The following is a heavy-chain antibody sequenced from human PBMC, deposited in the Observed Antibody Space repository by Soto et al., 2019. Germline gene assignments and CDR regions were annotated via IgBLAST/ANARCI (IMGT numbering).Heavy chain of an antibody. CDR2: VSHDGRNT. J-gene: IGHJ4*01. CDR3: AKGGRQWLVTSDGTW. D-gene: IGHD6-19*01. CDR1: GFTFSGYA. Sequence: VQLVESGGGVVQPGRSLRLSCAASGFTFSGYAMHWVRQAPGKGLEWVAVVSHDGRNTHYADSVKGRFTISRDSSKNTVTREMTSLRAEDTAVDYCAKGGRQWLVTSDGTWWGHRALVTVSS. V-gene: IGHV3-30*18.